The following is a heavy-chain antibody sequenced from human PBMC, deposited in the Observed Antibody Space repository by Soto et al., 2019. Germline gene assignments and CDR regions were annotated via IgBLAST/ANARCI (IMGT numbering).Heavy chain of an antibody. CDR3: ARDKGGGTADAFDI. D-gene: IGHD3-16*01. CDR1: GFTFSSYA. Sequence: QVQLVESGGGVVQPGRSLRLSCAASGFTFSSYAMHWVRQAPGKGLEWVAVISYDVSNKYYADSVKGRFTISRDNSKNTLYLQMNSLRAEDTAVYYCARDKGGGTADAFDIWGQGTMGTVSS. V-gene: IGHV3-30-3*01. J-gene: IGHJ3*02. CDR2: ISYDVSNK.